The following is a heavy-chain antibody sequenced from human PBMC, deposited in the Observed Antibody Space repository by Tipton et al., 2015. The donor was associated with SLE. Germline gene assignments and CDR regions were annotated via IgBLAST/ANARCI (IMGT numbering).Heavy chain of an antibody. D-gene: IGHD1-14*01. CDR3: ARGNHDDMDV. Sequence: GLVKPSETLSLTCTVSGGSVSSGSYSWSWIRQPPGKGLEWIGYIYYSGSTNYNPSLKSRVTISVDTSKNQFSLKLSSVTAADTAVYYCARGNHDDMDVWGKGTTVTVSS. V-gene: IGHV4-61*01. CDR1: GGSVSSGSYS. J-gene: IGHJ6*03. CDR2: IYYSGST.